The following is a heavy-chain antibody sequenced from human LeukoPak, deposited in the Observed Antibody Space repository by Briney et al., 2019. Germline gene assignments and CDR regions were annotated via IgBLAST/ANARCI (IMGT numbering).Heavy chain of an antibody. CDR3: ARRGYYDSRAYYYYYMDV. CDR2: IYYSGST. D-gene: IGHD3-22*01. J-gene: IGHJ6*03. Sequence: NTSETLSLTCTVSGGSISSYYWSWIRQPPGKGLEWSGYIYYSGSTNYNPSLKSRVTISVDTSKNQFSLKLSSVTAADTAVYYCARRGYYDSRAYYYYYMDVWGKGTTVTVSS. CDR1: GGSISSYY. V-gene: IGHV4-59*01.